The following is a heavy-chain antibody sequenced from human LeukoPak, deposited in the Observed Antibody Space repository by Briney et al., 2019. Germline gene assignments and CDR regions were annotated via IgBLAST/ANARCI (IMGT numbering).Heavy chain of an antibody. CDR1: GFNVRENY. J-gene: IGHJ4*02. CDR3: ARRAGGYSHPYDH. V-gene: IGHV3-53*01. CDR2: IYSVETT. Sequence: GGSLRLSCAVSGFNVRENYMIWVREAPGKGLEWGSLIYSVETTLYADSVKGRFTISRDISKNPLYLQMNSLGAEDTAMYYCARRAGGYSHPYDHWGQGILVTVSA. D-gene: IGHD4-23*01.